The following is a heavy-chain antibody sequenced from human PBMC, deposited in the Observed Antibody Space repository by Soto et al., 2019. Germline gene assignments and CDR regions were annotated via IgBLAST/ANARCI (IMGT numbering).Heavy chain of an antibody. J-gene: IGHJ3*02. Sequence: QVELVESGGGVVRPGRSLRLSCAASRFPFSYYAMHWVRQAPGKGLEFVAVLLDDGSKYYADSVKGRFTISKDNSMKTVDLEMSSLRPEDTALYYCAKEGTGLYNAFDIWAQGTMVTVS. CDR2: LLDDGSK. CDR3: AKEGTGLYNAFDI. V-gene: IGHV3-30*18. CDR1: RFPFSYYA. D-gene: IGHD3-10*01.